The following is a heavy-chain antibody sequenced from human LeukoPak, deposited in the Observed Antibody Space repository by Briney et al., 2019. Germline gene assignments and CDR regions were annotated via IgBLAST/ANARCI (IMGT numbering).Heavy chain of an antibody. D-gene: IGHD2-15*01. V-gene: IGHV4-31*03. CDR2: LYYTGSS. CDR1: GASITSGGYY. Sequence: PSETLSLTCTVSGASITSGGYYWSWIRQHSQRGLEWIGYLYYTGSSFYNPSLKSRVTISVDTSENQFSLNLDSVTAADTAVYYCATKPGYCGGGSCYSQNGNWFDPWGQGTLVTVSS. J-gene: IGHJ5*02. CDR3: ATKPGYCGGGSCYSQNGNWFDP.